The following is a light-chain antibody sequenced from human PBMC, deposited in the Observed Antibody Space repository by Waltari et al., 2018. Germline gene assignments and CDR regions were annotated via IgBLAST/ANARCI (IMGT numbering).Light chain of an antibody. CDR1: SRDVGGYNF. CDR2: EVI. CDR3: CSYVGRAL. J-gene: IGLJ2*01. V-gene: IGLV2-23*02. Sequence: QSALTQPASVSGSPGQSITISCTGTSRDVGGYNFVSWYQQHPGKAPKLMIYEVIKRPSGVSNRFSGSKSGNTASLTSSGLQAEDEADYYCCSYVGRALFGGGTKLTVL.